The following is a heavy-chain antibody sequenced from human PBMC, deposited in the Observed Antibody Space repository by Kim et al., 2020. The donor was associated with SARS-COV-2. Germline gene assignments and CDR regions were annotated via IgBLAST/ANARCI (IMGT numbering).Heavy chain of an antibody. D-gene: IGHD4-17*01. CDR3: AAGSHSSGRRWGGYY. CDR1: GFTFSSYA. Sequence: GGYLRLSFAASGFTFSSYAMHWVRQAPGKGLEWVSAIGSAGVTFYPGSSVERIFITCGNNPKTLLFHMISSRIADTAVYYCAAGSHSSGRRWGGYY. CDR2: IGSAGVT. V-gene: IGHV3-13*01. J-gene: IGHJ4*01.